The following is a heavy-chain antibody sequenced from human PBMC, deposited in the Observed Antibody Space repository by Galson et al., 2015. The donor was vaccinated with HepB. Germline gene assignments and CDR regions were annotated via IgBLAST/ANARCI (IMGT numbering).Heavy chain of an antibody. D-gene: IGHD2-15*01. V-gene: IGHV1-69*04. CDR1: GGTFSSYA. CDR2: FIPILGIA. CDR3: ARGGDCSGGSCYSESWFDP. Sequence: SVKVSCKASGGTFSSYAISWVRQAPGQGLEWMGRFIPILGIANYAQKFQGRVTITADKSTSTAYMELSSLRSEDTAVYYCARGGDCSGGSCYSESWFDPWGQGTLVTVSS. J-gene: IGHJ5*02.